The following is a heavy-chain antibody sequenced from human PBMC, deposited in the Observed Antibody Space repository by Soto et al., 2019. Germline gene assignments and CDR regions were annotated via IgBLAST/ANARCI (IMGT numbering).Heavy chain of an antibody. V-gene: IGHV3-23*01. CDR3: AKDTTTVTTYPDY. J-gene: IGHJ4*02. D-gene: IGHD4-17*01. Sequence: EVQLLESGGGLVQPGGSLRLVCAASGFTFSSYAMSWVRQAPGKGLEWVSAISGSGGSTYYADSVKGRFTISRANSKNPLYLQMNSLRAEDTAVYYCAKDTTTVTTYPDYWGQGTLVTVSS. CDR1: GFTFSSYA. CDR2: ISGSGGST.